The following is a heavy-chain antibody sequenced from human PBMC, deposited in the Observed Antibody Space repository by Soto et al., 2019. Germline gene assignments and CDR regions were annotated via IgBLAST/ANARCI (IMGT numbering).Heavy chain of an antibody. CDR2: IGTAGDT. CDR1: GFTFSSYD. J-gene: IGHJ6*02. V-gene: IGHV3-13*01. CDR3: AGSDILTGRYYYGMDV. Sequence: GGSLRLSCAASGFTFSSYDMHWVRQATGKGLEWVSAIGTAGDTYYPGSVKGGFTISRENAKNGLYLQMNSLRAEDTAVYYCAGSDILTGRYYYGMDVWGQGTMVTVSS. D-gene: IGHD3-9*01.